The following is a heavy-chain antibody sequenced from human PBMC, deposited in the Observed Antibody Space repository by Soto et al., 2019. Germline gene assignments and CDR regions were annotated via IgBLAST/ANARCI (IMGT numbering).Heavy chain of an antibody. D-gene: IGHD5-18*01. Sequence: QVQLQESGPGLVKPSETLSLTCTVSGGSISSYYWSWLRQPPGKGLEWIGYIYYSGSTNYNPSLKSRVTISVDTSKNQFTLKLSSVTAVDTAVYYCARSSYGLFDYWGQGTLVTVSS. J-gene: IGHJ4*02. CDR2: IYYSGST. CDR1: GGSISSYY. CDR3: ARSSYGLFDY. V-gene: IGHV4-59*01.